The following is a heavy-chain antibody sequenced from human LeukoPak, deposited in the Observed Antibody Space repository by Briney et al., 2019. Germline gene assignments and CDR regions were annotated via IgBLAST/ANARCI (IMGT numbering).Heavy chain of an antibody. CDR2: MNPNSGNT. V-gene: IGHV1-8*01. J-gene: IGHJ4*02. CDR1: GYTFTSYD. CDR3: ARGAYDFWSGYYLSFVSPSDRKNDY. D-gene: IGHD3-3*01. Sequence: ASVKVSCKASGYTFTSYDINWVRQATGQGLEWMGWMNPNSGNTGYAQKFQGRVTMTRNTSISTAYMELSSLGSADTAVYYCARGAYDFWSGYYLSFVSPSDRKNDYWGQGTLVTVSS.